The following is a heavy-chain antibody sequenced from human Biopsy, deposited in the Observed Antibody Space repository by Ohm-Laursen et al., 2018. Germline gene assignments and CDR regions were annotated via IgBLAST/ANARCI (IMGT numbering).Heavy chain of an antibody. CDR1: GYNFGNYY. J-gene: IGHJ6*02. CDR2: VNPVAEAT. CDR3: ARESPLRLGVCGAIRCFKEVFGMDV. D-gene: IGHD2-21*01. Sequence: ASVKVSCKASGYNFGNYYINWMRKVPGQGLEWLGVVNPVAEATMYAQKFQDRITLTRDASTNTVYMDLTSLTSEDTAVYYCARESPLRLGVCGAIRCFKEVFGMDVWGQGTPVIVSS. V-gene: IGHV1-46*01.